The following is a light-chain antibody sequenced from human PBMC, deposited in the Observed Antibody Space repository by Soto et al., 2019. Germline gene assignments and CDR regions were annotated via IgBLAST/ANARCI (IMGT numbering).Light chain of an antibody. CDR2: EVS. CDR3: SSYAGSNNLYV. V-gene: IGLV2-8*01. Sequence: QSFVAQPPSASGSPGQSVTISCTGTSSDIGVYNYVSWYQQHPGKAPKLMIYEVSKRPSGVPDRFSGSKSGNTASLTVSGLQAEDEADYYCSSYAGSNNLYVFGTGTKVTVL. J-gene: IGLJ1*01. CDR1: SSDIGVYNY.